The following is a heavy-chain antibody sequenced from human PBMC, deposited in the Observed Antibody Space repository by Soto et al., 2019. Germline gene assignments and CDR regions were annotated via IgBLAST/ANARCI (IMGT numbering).Heavy chain of an antibody. J-gene: IGHJ4*02. D-gene: IGHD1-26*01. CDR2: IYYSGST. Sequence: SETLSLTCTVSGGSISSYYWSWIRQPPGKGLEWIGYIYYSGSTNYNPPLKSRVTISVDTSKNQFSLKLSSVTAADTAVYYCARDRGSGSYHRFDYWGQGTLVTVSS. CDR1: GGSISSYY. V-gene: IGHV4-59*01. CDR3: ARDRGSGSYHRFDY.